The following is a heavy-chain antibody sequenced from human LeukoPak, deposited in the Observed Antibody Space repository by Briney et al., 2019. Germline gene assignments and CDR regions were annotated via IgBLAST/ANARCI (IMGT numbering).Heavy chain of an antibody. Sequence: PGESLRLSCAASGFTFSDYNMRWIRQAPGKGLEWVSSISRSGSTTYYADSVKGRFTISRDNSKNSLFLQMNSLRAEDTAIYYCARVMRYCSGGKCYSGRLEYMDVWGKGTTVTISS. CDR1: GFTFSDYN. J-gene: IGHJ6*03. D-gene: IGHD2-15*01. CDR3: ARVMRYCSGGKCYSGRLEYMDV. CDR2: ISRSGSTT. V-gene: IGHV3-11*01.